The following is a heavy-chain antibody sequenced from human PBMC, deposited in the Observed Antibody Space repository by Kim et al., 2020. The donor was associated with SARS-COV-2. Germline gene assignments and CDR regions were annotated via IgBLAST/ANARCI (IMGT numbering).Heavy chain of an antibody. CDR2: IYSGGST. V-gene: IGHV3-53*01. J-gene: IGHJ4*02. D-gene: IGHD3-10*01. CDR3: ARWGAPTGEAALGLVGY. CDR1: GFTVSSNY. Sequence: GGSLRLSCAASGFTVSSNYMSWVRQAPGKGLEWVSVIYSGGSTYYADSVKGRFTISRDNSKNTLYLQMNSLRAEDTAVYYCARWGAPTGEAALGLVGYWGQGTLVTVSS.